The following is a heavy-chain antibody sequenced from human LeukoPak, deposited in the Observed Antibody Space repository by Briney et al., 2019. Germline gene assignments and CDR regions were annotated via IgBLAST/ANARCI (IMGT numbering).Heavy chain of an antibody. Sequence: GGSLRLSCAASGFTFSSYAMSWVRQAPGKGLEWVSGISWNSGSIGYADSVKGRFTISRDNAKNSLYLQMNSLRAEDTALYYCAKDYGSGYYDMDVWGQGTTVTVSS. CDR1: GFTFSSYA. CDR3: AKDYGSGYYDMDV. J-gene: IGHJ6*02. CDR2: ISWNSGSI. V-gene: IGHV3-9*01. D-gene: IGHD3-10*01.